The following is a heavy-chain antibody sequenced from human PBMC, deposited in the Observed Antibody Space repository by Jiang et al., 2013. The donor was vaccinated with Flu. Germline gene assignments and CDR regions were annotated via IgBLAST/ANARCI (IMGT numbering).Heavy chain of an antibody. CDR1: GFTFSGSA. CDR3: TRPGTMIVDGDDY. V-gene: IGHV3-73*01. J-gene: IGHJ4*02. Sequence: AASGFTFSGSAMHWVRQASGKGLEWVGRIRSKANSYATAYAASVKGRFTISRDDSKNTAYLQMNSLKTEDTAVYYCTRPGTMIVDGDDYWGQGTLVTVSS. D-gene: IGHD3-22*01. CDR2: IRSKANSYAT.